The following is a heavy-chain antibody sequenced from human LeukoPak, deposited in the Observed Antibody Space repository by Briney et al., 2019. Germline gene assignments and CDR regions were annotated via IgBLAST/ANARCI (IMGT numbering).Heavy chain of an antibody. CDR1: GYTFTSYG. J-gene: IGHJ6*03. CDR2: MNPNSGNT. D-gene: IGHD3-10*01. V-gene: IGHV1-8*03. CDR3: ARAPPNDGSGSYYYYYYYMDV. Sequence: LWASVKVSCKASGYTFTSYGISWVRQAPGQGLEWMGWMNPNSGNTGFAQKFQGRITITRNTSISTAYMELSSLRSDDTAVYFCARAPPNDGSGSYYYYYYYMDVWGKGTTVTVSS.